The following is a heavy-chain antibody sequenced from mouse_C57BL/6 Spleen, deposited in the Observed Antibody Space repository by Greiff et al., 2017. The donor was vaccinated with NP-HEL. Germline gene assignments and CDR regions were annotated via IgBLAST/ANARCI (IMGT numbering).Heavy chain of an antibody. J-gene: IGHJ4*01. CDR3: AYYYGSSYDAMDY. CDR2: IYPGDGDT. V-gene: IGHV1-82*01. D-gene: IGHD1-1*01. CDR1: GYAFSSSW. Sequence: VQLQQSGPELVKPRASVKISCKASGYAFSSSWMNWVKQRPGKGLEWIGRIYPGDGDTNYNGKFKGKATLTADKSSSTAYMQLSSLTSEDSAVYFCAYYYGSSYDAMDYWGQGTSVTVSS.